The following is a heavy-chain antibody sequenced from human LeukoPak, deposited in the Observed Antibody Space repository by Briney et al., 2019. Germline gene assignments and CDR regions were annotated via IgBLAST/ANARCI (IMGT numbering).Heavy chain of an antibody. J-gene: IGHJ3*02. CDR3: ARPYSGSSGDAFDI. CDR1: GGSISSYY. V-gene: IGHV4-4*07. D-gene: IGHD1-26*01. CDR2: IYTSGST. Sequence: KPSETLSLTCTVSGGSISSYYWSWIRQPAGKGLGWIGRIYTSGSTNYNPSLKSRVTMSVDTSKNQFSLKLSSVTAADTAVYYCARPYSGSSGDAFDIWGQGTMVTVSS.